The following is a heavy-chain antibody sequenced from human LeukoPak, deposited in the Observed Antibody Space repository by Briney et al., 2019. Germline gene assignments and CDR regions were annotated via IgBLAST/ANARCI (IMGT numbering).Heavy chain of an antibody. V-gene: IGHV3-21*01. Sequence: GGSLRLSCAASGFTFSSYSMNWVRQAPGKGLEWVSFIDTSAAYIYYGDSMRGRFTISRDNAKNSLYLQMNGLRAEDTAVYYCARDSGTSYSSGWYDYWGQGTLVTVSS. J-gene: IGHJ4*02. CDR2: IDTSAAYI. CDR1: GFTFSSYS. D-gene: IGHD6-19*01. CDR3: ARDSGTSYSSGWYDY.